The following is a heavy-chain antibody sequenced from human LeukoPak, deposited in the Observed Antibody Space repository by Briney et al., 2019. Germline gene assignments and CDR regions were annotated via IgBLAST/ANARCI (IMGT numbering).Heavy chain of an antibody. V-gene: IGHV3-74*01. CDR3: AKKFTGTTVISGDYFDY. J-gene: IGHJ4*02. D-gene: IGHD4-17*01. CDR1: GFTFSSYW. CDR2: INNDGSST. Sequence: PGGSLRLSCAASGFTFSSYWVHWVRQAPGKGLVWVSRINNDGSSTSYADSVKGRFTISRDNSKNTLYLQMNSLRAEDTAVYYCAKKFTGTTVISGDYFDYWGQGTLVTVSS.